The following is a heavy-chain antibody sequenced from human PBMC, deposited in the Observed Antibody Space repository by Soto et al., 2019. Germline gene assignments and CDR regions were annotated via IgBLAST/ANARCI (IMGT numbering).Heavy chain of an antibody. J-gene: IGHJ6*02. D-gene: IGHD3-9*01. V-gene: IGHV5-51*01. CDR3: ARHPHYYDILTGYPQDMDV. CDR1: GYTFNTYW. Sequence: GESLKISCKGSGYTFNTYWIGWVRQMPGKGLEWMGIIYPGDSDTRYSPSFQGQVTISADKSISTAYLQWSSLKASDTAMYYCARHPHYYDILTGYPQDMDVWGQGTTVTVSS. CDR2: IYPGDSDT.